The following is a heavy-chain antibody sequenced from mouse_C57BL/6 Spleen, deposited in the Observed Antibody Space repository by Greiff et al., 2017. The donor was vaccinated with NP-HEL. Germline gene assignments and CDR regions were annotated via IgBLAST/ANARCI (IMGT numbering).Heavy chain of an antibody. V-gene: IGHV5-15*01. CDR2: ISNLAYSI. J-gene: IGHJ4*01. CDR3: ARLSLPYAMDY. Sequence: EVQGVESGGGLVQPGGSLKLSCAASGFTFSDYGMAWVRQAPRKGPEWVAFISNLAYSIYYADTVTGRFTISRENAKNTLYLEMSSLRSEDTAMYYCARLSLPYAMDYWGQGTSVTVSS. D-gene: IGHD5-5*01. CDR1: GFTFSDYG.